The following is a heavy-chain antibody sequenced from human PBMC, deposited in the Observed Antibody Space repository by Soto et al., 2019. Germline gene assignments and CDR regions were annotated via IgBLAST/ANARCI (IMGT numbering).Heavy chain of an antibody. CDR2: IYSGGRN. CDR1: GGSISSGGYS. V-gene: IGHV4-61*02. J-gene: IGHJ4*02. D-gene: IGHD6-13*01. CDR3: ARGSSRWDY. Sequence: PSETLSLTCAVSGGSISSGGYSWSWIRQPAGKGLEWIGRIYSGGRNNYNPSLKSRVTMSVDTSKNQFSLRLSSVTAADTAMYYCARGSSRWDYWGQGTLVTVSS.